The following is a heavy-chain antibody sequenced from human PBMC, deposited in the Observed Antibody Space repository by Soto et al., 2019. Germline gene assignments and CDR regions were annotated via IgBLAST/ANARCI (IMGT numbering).Heavy chain of an antibody. CDR3: ARHGAKLLWFGELSNYYGMAV. Sequence: GESLKISCKGSGYSFTSYWIGWVRQMPGKGLEWMGIIYPGDSDTRYSPSFQGQVTISADKSISTAYLQWSSLKASDTAMYYCARHGAKLLWFGELSNYYGMAVWGQGTTVTV. CDR1: GYSFTSYW. J-gene: IGHJ6*02. V-gene: IGHV5-51*01. CDR2: IYPGDSDT. D-gene: IGHD3-10*01.